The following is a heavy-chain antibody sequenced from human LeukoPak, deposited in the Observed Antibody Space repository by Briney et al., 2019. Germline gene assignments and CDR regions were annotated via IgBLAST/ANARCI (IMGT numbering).Heavy chain of an antibody. CDR2: IYHSGST. Sequence: PSETLSLTCAVSGGSISSSNWWSWVRQPPGQGLAWIGEIYHSGSTNYNPSLKSRVTISVDKSKNQFSLKLSSVTAADTAVYYCARVQQLVLGDAFDIWGQGTMVTVSS. J-gene: IGHJ3*02. CDR1: GGSISSSNW. D-gene: IGHD6-13*01. V-gene: IGHV4-4*02. CDR3: ARVQQLVLGDAFDI.